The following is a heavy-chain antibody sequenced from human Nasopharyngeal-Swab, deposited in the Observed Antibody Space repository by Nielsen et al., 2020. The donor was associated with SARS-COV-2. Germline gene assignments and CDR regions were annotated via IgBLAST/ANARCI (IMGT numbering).Heavy chain of an antibody. CDR3: ARDAKAAADYFDY. V-gene: IGHV1-69*13. D-gene: IGHD6-13*01. CDR1: GGTFSSYA. CDR2: IIPIFGTA. Sequence: SVKVSCKASGGTFSSYAISWVRQAPGQGLEWMGGIIPIFGTANYAQKFQGRVTITVDESTSTAYMELSSLRSEDTAVYYCARDAKAAADYFDYWGQGTLVTVSS. J-gene: IGHJ4*02.